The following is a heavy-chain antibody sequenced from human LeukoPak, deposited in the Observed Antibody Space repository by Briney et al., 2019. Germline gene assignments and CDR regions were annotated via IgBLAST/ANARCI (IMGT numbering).Heavy chain of an antibody. Sequence: SETLSLTCTVSGGSISSYYWSWIRQPPGKGLEWIGYIYYSGSTNYNPSLKSRVTISVDTSKNQFSLKLSSVTAADTAVYYCASSSGWYVGVDYWGQGTLVTVSS. V-gene: IGHV4-59*01. CDR3: ASSSGWYVGVDY. CDR2: IYYSGST. D-gene: IGHD6-19*01. J-gene: IGHJ4*02. CDR1: GGSISSYY.